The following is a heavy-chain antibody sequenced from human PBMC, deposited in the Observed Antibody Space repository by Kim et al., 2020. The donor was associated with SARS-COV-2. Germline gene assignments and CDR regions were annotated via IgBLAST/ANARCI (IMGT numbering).Heavy chain of an antibody. V-gene: IGHV3-11*04. CDR1: GFTFSDWY. CDR2: ISKDGSII. Sequence: GGSLRLSCAASGFTFSDWYMSWIRQAPGKGLEWVSYISKDGSIIHYADSVKGRFTISRDNADNSLYLQMNSLRAEDTAVYYCVRETQGYFDLWGRGTLVT. J-gene: IGHJ2*01. CDR3: VRETQGYFDL.